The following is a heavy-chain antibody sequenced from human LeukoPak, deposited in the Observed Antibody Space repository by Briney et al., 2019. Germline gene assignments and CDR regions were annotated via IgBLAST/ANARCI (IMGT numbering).Heavy chain of an antibody. CDR2: ISSSSSYT. CDR3: ARSGSSSPNNWFDP. J-gene: IGHJ5*02. CDR1: GFTFSDYN. Sequence: PGGSLRLSCAASGFTFSDYNMSWIRQAPGKGLEWVSYISSSSSYTNYADSVKGRFTISRDNAKNSLYLQMNGLRAEDTAVYYCARSGSSSPNNWFDPWGQGTLVTVSS. V-gene: IGHV3-11*06. D-gene: IGHD6-6*01.